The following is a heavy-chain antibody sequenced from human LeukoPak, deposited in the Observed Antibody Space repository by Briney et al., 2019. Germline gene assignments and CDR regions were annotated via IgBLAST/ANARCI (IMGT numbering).Heavy chain of an antibody. CDR3: AKDVDTSMVSLFDA. CDR1: GFTFNTYA. Sequence: GGSLRLSCAASGFTFNTYAMSWVRQAPGKGLEWVSGSSGSGGSTNYADSVKGRFTIFRDNCKNTLYLQMNSLRAEDTAVYYCAKDVDTSMVSLFDAWGQGTLVTVSS. V-gene: IGHV3-23*01. J-gene: IGHJ4*02. CDR2: SSGSGGST. D-gene: IGHD5-18*01.